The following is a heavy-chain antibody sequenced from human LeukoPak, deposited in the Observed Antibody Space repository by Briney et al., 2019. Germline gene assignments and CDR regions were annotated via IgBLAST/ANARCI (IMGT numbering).Heavy chain of an antibody. V-gene: IGHV3-9*01. J-gene: IGHJ4*02. Sequence: PGGSLRLSCAASGFTFDDYAMRWDRQAPGKGLEWVSGISWNSGSIGYADSVKGRFTISRDNAKNSLYLQMNSLRAEDTALYYCARTDCSGGSCYYDYWGQGTLVTVSS. CDR3: ARTDCSGGSCYYDY. CDR2: ISWNSGSI. D-gene: IGHD2-15*01. CDR1: GFTFDDYA.